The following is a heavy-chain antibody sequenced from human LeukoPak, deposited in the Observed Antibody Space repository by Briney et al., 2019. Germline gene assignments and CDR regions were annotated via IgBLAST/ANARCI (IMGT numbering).Heavy chain of an antibody. CDR3: ARRLHRHSENYFDY. V-gene: IGHV4-59*08. CDR2: IYYSGST. Sequence: SISSTVSGGSITSYYWSWIRQPPGKGLEWIGYIYYSGSTDYNPSLKSRVTISVDTSKNQFSLRLSSVTATDTAVYYCARRLHRHSENYFDYWGQGTLVTVSS. CDR1: GGSITSYY. D-gene: IGHD2-15*01. J-gene: IGHJ4*02.